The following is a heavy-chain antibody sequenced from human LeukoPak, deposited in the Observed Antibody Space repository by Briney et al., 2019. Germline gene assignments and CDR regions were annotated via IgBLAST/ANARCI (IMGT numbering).Heavy chain of an antibody. D-gene: IGHD3-9*01. CDR1: GLTFSDYY. J-gene: IGHJ4*02. CDR2: IGTSGSSI. Sequence: PGGSLRLSCAASGLTFSDYYMSWIRQAPGKGLEWVSYIGTSGSSIYYADSVKGRFTISRDNSKNTLYLQMNSLRAEDTAVYYCAKSRDFDWLPLDYWGQGTLVTVSS. V-gene: IGHV3-11*04. CDR3: AKSRDFDWLPLDY.